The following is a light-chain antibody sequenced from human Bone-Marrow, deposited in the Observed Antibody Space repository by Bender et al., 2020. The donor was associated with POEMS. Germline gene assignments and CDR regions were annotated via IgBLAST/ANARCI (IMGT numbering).Light chain of an antibody. CDR1: SSNTGSGYD. CDR3: AAWYDSLNGVV. J-gene: IGLJ3*02. Sequence: QSVLTQPPSVSGAPGQRVTISCTGSSSNTGSGYDINWYQHLPGTAPKLLIYGYNNRPSGVPDRFSGSKSGTSASLAISGLQSEDEADYYCAAWYDSLNGVVFGGGTKLTVL. CDR2: GYN. V-gene: IGLV1-40*01.